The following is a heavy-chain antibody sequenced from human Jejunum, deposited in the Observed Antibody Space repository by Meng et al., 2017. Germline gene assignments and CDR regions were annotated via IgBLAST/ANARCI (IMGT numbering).Heavy chain of an antibody. CDR2: IYSSGNT. Sequence: SETLSLTCSVSGDSINNQYWAWLRQSAGKGLEWIGRIYSSGNTNYNPSLQSRVSMSVDMSKNQFSLKVTYVTAADTAIYYCARYSSGALFYYYHGLDVWGQGNTVTVAS. J-gene: IGHJ6*02. CDR1: GDSINNQY. V-gene: IGHV4-4*07. CDR3: ARYSSGALFYYYHGLDV. D-gene: IGHD6-19*01.